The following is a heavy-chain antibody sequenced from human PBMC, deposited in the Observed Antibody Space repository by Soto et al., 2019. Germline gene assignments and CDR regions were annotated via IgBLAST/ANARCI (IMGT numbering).Heavy chain of an antibody. CDR2: ISSSSSYI. J-gene: IGHJ4*02. D-gene: IGHD6-6*01. V-gene: IGHV3-21*01. Sequence: EVQLVESGGGLVKPGGSLRLSCAASGFTFSTYSMNWVRQAPGKGLEWVSSISSSSSYIYYADSVKGRFTISRDNAKNSLYLQMNSLRAEDTAVYYCARDAYSSSAANYWGQGTLVTVSS. CDR1: GFTFSTYS. CDR3: ARDAYSSSAANY.